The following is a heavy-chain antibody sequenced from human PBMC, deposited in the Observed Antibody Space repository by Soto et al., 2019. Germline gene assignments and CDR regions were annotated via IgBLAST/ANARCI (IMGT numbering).Heavy chain of an antibody. CDR3: AKSAGIGSYPDY. CDR2: ISGSGGNT. V-gene: IGHV3-23*01. CDR1: GFTFSSYA. Sequence: EVQLLESAGGLVQPGGSLSLSCAASGFTFSSYAMRWVRQAPGKGLEWVSAISGSGGNTYYADSVKGRFTISRDKSKNTLFLQLNSLRAEDTAVYYSAKSAGIGSYPDYWGQGTLFTVSS. D-gene: IGHD2-2*01. J-gene: IGHJ4*02.